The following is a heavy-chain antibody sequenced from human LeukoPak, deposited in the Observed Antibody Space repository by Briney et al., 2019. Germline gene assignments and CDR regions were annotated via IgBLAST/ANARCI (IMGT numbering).Heavy chain of an antibody. CDR3: ARTTEAHSWRTRYYDYYMDV. CDR2: IYTSGST. D-gene: IGHD6-13*01. CDR1: GGSISSYY. Sequence: SETLSLTCTVSGGSISSYYWSWIRQPAGKGLEWMGRIYTSGSTNYNPSLKSRVTISVDTSKNQFSLKLSSVTAADTAVYYCARTTEAHSWRTRYYDYYMDVWGKGTTVTVSS. V-gene: IGHV4-4*07. J-gene: IGHJ6*03.